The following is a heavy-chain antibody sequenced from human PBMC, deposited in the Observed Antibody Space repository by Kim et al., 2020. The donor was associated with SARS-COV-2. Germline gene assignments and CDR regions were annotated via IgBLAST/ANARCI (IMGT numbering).Heavy chain of an antibody. Sequence: GGSLRLSCAASGFTFSSYAMSWVRQAPGKGLEWVSGISGSGGITYYADSVKGRFTISRDNSRDTLYLQMNSLRGEDTAVYYCAKGGRVYYFADFDYRGQGTLVTVSS. J-gene: IGHJ4*02. CDR2: ISGSGGIT. CDR1: GFTFSSYA. V-gene: IGHV3-23*01. D-gene: IGHD1-26*01. CDR3: AKGGRVYYFADFDY.